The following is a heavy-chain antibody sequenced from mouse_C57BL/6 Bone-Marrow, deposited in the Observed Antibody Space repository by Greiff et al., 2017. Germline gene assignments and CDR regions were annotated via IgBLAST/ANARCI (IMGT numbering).Heavy chain of an antibody. V-gene: IGHV1-19*01. CDR1: GYTFTDYY. CDR2: INPYNGGT. J-gene: IGHJ2*01. Sequence: EVHLVESGPVLVKPGASVKMSCKASGYTFTDYYMNWVKQSHGKSLEWIGVINPYNGGTSYNQKFKGKATLTVDKSSSTAYMELNSLTSEDSAVYYCAAKPYYFDYWGQGTTLTVSS. CDR3: AAKPYYFDY.